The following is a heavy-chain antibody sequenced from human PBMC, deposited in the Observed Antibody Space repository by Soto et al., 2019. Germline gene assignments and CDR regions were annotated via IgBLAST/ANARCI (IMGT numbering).Heavy chain of an antibody. Sequence: TGGSLRLSCAASGFTLRSYGTHWVRQAPGKGLEWVAVISYDGSNKYYADSVKGRFTISRDNSKNTLYLQMNSLRAEDTAVYYCAKDLALMVYALSAFDIWGQGTMVTVSS. CDR3: AKDLALMVYALSAFDI. V-gene: IGHV3-30*18. CDR1: GFTLRSYG. J-gene: IGHJ3*02. D-gene: IGHD2-8*01. CDR2: ISYDGSNK.